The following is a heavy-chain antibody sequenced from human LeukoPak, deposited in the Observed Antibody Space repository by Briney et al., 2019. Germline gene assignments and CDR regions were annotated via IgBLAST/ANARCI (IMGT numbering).Heavy chain of an antibody. CDR3: ARHTLVAASSFDY. D-gene: IGHD2-15*01. V-gene: IGHV4-4*07. CDR2: IFTTGST. CDR1: GGSISSHC. J-gene: IGHJ4*02. Sequence: SETLSLTCTVSGGSISSHCWSWIRQPAGKGLEWIGRIFTTGSTKYTPPLQSRVTVSADTSKNLFSLKLSSVTAADTAVYYCARHTLVAASSFDYWGRGTLVTVDS.